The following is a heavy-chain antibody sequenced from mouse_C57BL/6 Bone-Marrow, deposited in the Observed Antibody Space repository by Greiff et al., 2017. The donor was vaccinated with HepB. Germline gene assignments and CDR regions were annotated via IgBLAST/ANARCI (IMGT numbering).Heavy chain of an antibody. D-gene: IGHD1-1*01. V-gene: IGHV5-4*01. Sequence: DVMLVESGGGLVKPGGSLKLSCAASGFTFSSYAMSWVRQTPEKRLEWVATISDGGSYTYYPDNVKGRFTISRDNAKNNLYLQLSHLKSEDTAMYYCAREPPYGKRDYWGQGTTLTVSS. J-gene: IGHJ2*01. CDR3: AREPPYGKRDY. CDR2: ISDGGSYT. CDR1: GFTFSSYA.